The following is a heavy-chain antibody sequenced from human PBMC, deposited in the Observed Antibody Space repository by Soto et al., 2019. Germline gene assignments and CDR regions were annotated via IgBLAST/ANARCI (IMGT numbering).Heavy chain of an antibody. CDR1: GGSISSYY. Sequence: SETLSLTCTVSGGSISSYYWSWIRQPPGKGLEWIGYIYYSGSTNYNPSLKSRVTISVDTSKNQFSLKLSSVTAADTAVYYCARLGGLRLNNWFDPWGQGTLVTVSS. V-gene: IGHV4-59*08. CDR3: ARLGGLRLNNWFDP. D-gene: IGHD3-16*01. CDR2: IYYSGST. J-gene: IGHJ5*02.